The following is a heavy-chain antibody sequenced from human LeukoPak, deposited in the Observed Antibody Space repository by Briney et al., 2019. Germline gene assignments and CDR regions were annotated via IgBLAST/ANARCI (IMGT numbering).Heavy chain of an antibody. CDR1: GFTFSNYN. CDR3: ARDPYSGNYGTYYYSYMDV. V-gene: IGHV3-21*01. J-gene: IGHJ6*03. D-gene: IGHD1-26*01. CDR2: ITSSGTYS. Sequence: PWGSLRLSCADSGFTFSNYNMNWVRHAPGKAMELVSSITSSGTYSFYADSVKGRFTIARDNAKNSLYLQMDSLGPEDPAVYYCARDPYSGNYGTYYYSYMDVWGKGPTVNISS.